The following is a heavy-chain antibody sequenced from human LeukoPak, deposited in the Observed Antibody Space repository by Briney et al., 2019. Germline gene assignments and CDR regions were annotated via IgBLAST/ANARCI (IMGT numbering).Heavy chain of an antibody. CDR1: GGSVSSDTYY. D-gene: IGHD3-22*01. J-gene: IGHJ3*01. Sequence: PSETLSLTCTVSGGSVSSDTYYWNWIRKSPGKGLEWVGFVYYGGGTKYNPSLKSRVTISIDRPKNQVSLKLKSVTAADTAIYFCVREASTSYYDSSGYYRQTETFDVWGQGTMVTVSS. V-gene: IGHV4-61*01. CDR3: VREASTSYYDSSGYYRQTETFDV. CDR2: VYYGGGT.